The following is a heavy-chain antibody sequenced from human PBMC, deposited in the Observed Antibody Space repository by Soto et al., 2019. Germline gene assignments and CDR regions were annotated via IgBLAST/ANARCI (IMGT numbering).Heavy chain of an antibody. CDR1: GFTFNIYA. D-gene: IGHD3-22*01. J-gene: IGHJ4*02. V-gene: IGHV3-23*01. Sequence: EVQLLESGGDLIQPGGSLRLSCAASGFTFNIYAMTWVRQAPGKGLEWVSVISRYGHCTYYADSVEGRFTISRDISKNTLYLQMNSLRAEDTAVYYCAKDRYLDHDSRGYLFDNWGQGTLVTVSS. CDR2: ISRYGHCT. CDR3: AKDRYLDHDSRGYLFDN.